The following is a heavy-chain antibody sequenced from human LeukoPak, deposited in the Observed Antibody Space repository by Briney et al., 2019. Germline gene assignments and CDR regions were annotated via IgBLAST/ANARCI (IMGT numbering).Heavy chain of an antibody. CDR3: AIWMHSSIADPRGYFDY. D-gene: IGHD6-6*01. Sequence: GGSLRLSCAASGFTVSSNYMSWVRQAPGKGLEWVANIKQDGSEKYYVDSVKGRFTISRDNAKNSLYLQMNSLRAEDTAVYYCAIWMHSSIADPRGYFDYWGQGTLVTVSS. J-gene: IGHJ4*02. V-gene: IGHV3-7*01. CDR2: IKQDGSEK. CDR1: GFTVSSNY.